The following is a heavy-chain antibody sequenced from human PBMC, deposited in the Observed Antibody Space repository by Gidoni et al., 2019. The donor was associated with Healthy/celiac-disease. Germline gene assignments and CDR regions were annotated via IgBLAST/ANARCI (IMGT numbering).Heavy chain of an antibody. CDR2: IRSQANSYAT. CDR3: SVPAAIRGRRGYYYYGMDV. V-gene: IGHV3-73*02. J-gene: IGHJ6*02. Sequence: EVQLVESGGGLVQPGGSLKLSGAAAGFTVSGSAMHWVRQAAGKGLEWVGRIRSQANSYATAYAASVKGRFTISRDDSKNTAYLQMNSLKTEDTAVYYCSVPAAIRGRRGYYYYGMDVWGQGTTVTVSS. CDR1: GFTVSGSA. D-gene: IGHD2-2*02.